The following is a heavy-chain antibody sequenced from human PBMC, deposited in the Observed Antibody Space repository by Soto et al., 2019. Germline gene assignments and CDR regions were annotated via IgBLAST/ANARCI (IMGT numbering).Heavy chain of an antibody. CDR3: TRGPNASSATCFVRFDS. J-gene: IGHJ4*02. CDR1: GTPISSGDSY. CDR2: IFHTGST. V-gene: IGHV4-30-4*01. D-gene: IGHD3-22*01. Sequence: PSETLSLTGAVSGTPISSGDSYWSWIRQRPGKGPVWIGYIFHTGSTYYNPSLKSRVTISLDSSKNQFSLKLTSATAADTAVYFSTRGPNASSATCFVRFDSCGQLTLVT.